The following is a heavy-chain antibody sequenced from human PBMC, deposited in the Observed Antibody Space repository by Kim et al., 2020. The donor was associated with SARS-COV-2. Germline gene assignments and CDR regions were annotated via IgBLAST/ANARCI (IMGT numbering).Heavy chain of an antibody. CDR1: GFTFDDYA. Sequence: GGSLRLSCAVSGFTFDDYAMHWVRHAPGKGLEWVSGVTWNSGTIGYADSVKGRFTISRDNANNSLYLQMNSLRVEDTALYYCAKGRNKKVRGVIRTYYYYFQDMDVWGQGTTVTVSS. J-gene: IGHJ6*02. CDR3: AKGRNKKVRGVIRTYYYYFQDMDV. CDR2: VTWNSGTI. D-gene: IGHD3-10*01. V-gene: IGHV3-9*01.